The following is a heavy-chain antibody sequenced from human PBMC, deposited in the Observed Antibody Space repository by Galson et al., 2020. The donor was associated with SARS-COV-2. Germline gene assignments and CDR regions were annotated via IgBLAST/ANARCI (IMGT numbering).Heavy chain of an antibody. CDR1: GFTFSSYA. J-gene: IGHJ4*02. Sequence: GGSLRLSCAASGFTFSSYAMHWVRQAPGKGLEWVAVISYDGSNKYYADSVKGRFTISRDNSKNTLYLQMNSLRAEDTAVYYCARTEGGSYSGYFDYWGQGTLVTVSS. CDR3: ARTEGGSYSGYFDY. V-gene: IGHV3-30-3*01. CDR2: ISYDGSNK. D-gene: IGHD1-26*01.